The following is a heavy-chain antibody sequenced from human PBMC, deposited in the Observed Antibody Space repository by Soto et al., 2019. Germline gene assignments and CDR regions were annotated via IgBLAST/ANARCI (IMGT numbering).Heavy chain of an antibody. J-gene: IGHJ4*02. Sequence: QVQLQESGPGLVKPSQTLSLTCTVSGGSISSGGYYWSWIRQHPGKGLEWIGYIYYSGSTYYNPSLKRRVTISVDTSKNQFSLKLSSVTAADTAVYYCARGGYSGYDPWVGHYFDYWGQGTLVTVSS. CDR2: IYYSGST. CDR3: ARGGYSGYDPWVGHYFDY. CDR1: GGSISSGGYY. D-gene: IGHD5-12*01. V-gene: IGHV4-31*03.